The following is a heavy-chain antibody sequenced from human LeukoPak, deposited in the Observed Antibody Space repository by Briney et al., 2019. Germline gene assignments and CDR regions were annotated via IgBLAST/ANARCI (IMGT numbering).Heavy chain of an antibody. CDR3: ARGPARYYYGMDV. J-gene: IGHJ6*04. D-gene: IGHD2-2*01. CDR1: GGTFSSYA. V-gene: IGHV1-69*01. Sequence: SVTVSCKASGGTFSSYAISWVRQAPGQGLEWMGGIIPIFGTANYAQKFQGRVTITADESTSTAYMELSSLRSEDTAVYYCARGPARYYYGMDVWGKGTTVTVSS. CDR2: IIPIFGTA.